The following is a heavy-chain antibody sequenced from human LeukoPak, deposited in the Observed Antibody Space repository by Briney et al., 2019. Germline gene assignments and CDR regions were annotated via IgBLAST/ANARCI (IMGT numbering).Heavy chain of an antibody. CDR2: IYPRDGST. D-gene: IGHD3-3*01. CDR3: ARVSGDGVVPRY. J-gene: IGHJ4*02. CDR1: GYSFTSNY. Sequence: ASVKVSCKVSGYSFTSNYIHWVRQAPGQGLEWMGMIYPRDGSTSYAQKFQGRVTMTRDTSTSTVYMELSSLRSEDTAVYYCARVSGDGVVPRYWGQGTLVTVSS. V-gene: IGHV1-46*01.